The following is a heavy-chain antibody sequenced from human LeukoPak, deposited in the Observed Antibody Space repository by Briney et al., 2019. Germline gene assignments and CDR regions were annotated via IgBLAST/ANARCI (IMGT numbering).Heavy chain of an antibody. CDR3: AKAHGGSYHSGID. Sequence: GGSLRLSCAASGFTFTSYAMNWVRQAPGKGLEWVSGISGSGGSTYYADFVKGRFSISRDNFKNTLYLQLNSLRVEDTAVYYCAKAHGGSYHSGIDWGQGTLVIVSS. D-gene: IGHD1-26*01. CDR2: ISGSGGST. V-gene: IGHV3-23*01. J-gene: IGHJ4*02. CDR1: GFTFTSYA.